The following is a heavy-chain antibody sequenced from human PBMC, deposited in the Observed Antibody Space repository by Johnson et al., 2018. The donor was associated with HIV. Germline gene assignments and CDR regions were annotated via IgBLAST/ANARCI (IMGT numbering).Heavy chain of an antibody. V-gene: IGHV3-23*04. D-gene: IGHD5-24*01. CDR2: ISGSGGST. J-gene: IGHJ3*02. Sequence: VQLVESGGGLVKPGGSLRLSCAASGFTFSSYAMSWVRQAPGKGLEWVSAISGSGGSTYYADSVKGRFTISRDNSKNMRYLQMNSLKTEDKAVYYCTPSGRRDGYNYAGDAFDIWGQGTMVIVSS. CDR1: GFTFSSYA. CDR3: TPSGRRDGYNYAGDAFDI.